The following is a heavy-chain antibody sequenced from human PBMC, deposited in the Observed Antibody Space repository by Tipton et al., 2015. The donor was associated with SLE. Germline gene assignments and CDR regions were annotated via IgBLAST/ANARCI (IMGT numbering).Heavy chain of an antibody. CDR2: IYHSGST. CDR1: GYSISSGYY. CDR3: AREGEMATTFDY. J-gene: IGHJ4*02. Sequence: TLSLTCTVSGYSISSGYYWGWIRQPPGKGLEWIGSIYHSGSTNYNPSLKSRVTISVDTSKNQFSLKLSSVTAADTAVYYCAREGEMATTFDYWGQGTLVTVSS. D-gene: IGHD5-24*01. V-gene: IGHV4-38-2*02.